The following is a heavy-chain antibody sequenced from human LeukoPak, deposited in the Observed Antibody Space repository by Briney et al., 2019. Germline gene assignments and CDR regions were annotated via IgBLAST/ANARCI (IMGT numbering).Heavy chain of an antibody. CDR3: AREPEQSILTGYYNFNWFDP. CDR1: GGSISSISYY. V-gene: IGHV4-39*02. CDR2: IYYSGST. Sequence: SETLSLTCTVSGGSISSISYYWGWIRQPPGKGLEWIGSIYYSGSTYYNPSLKSRVTISVDTSKNQFSLKLSSVTAADTAVYYCAREPEQSILTGYYNFNWFDPWGQGTLVTVSS. J-gene: IGHJ5*02. D-gene: IGHD3-9*01.